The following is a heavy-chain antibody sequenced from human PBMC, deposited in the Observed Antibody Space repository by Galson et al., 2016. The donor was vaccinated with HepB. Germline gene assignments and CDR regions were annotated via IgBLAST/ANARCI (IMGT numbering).Heavy chain of an antibody. CDR2: IIADGSST. CDR3: ARARGYCSGGSCPRWYFDS. J-gene: IGHJ4*02. Sequence: SLRLSCAASGFSFSNYWMHWVRHAPGKGLVWVSRIIADGSSTDYADSVKGRFTISRDNAKNTLYLQTNSLRAEDTAVYYCARARGYCSGGSCPRWYFDSWGQGTLVTVSS. CDR1: GFSFSNYW. D-gene: IGHD2-15*01. V-gene: IGHV3-74*01.